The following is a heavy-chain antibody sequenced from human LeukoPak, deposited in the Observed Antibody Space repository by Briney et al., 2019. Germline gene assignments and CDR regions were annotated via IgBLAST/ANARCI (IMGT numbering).Heavy chain of an antibody. CDR2: INPNSGGT. CDR3: ARFFLYDNRFDP. Sequence: ASVKVSCKASGYTFTGYYMHWVRQAPGQGLEWMGWINPNSGGTNYARKFQGRVTMTRDTSISTAYMELSRLRSDDTAVYYCARFFLYDNRFDPWGQGTLVTVSS. CDR1: GYTFTGYY. J-gene: IGHJ5*02. D-gene: IGHD2-2*02. V-gene: IGHV1-2*02.